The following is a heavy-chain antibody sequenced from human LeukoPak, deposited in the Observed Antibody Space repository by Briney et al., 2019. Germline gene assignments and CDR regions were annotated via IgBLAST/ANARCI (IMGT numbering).Heavy chain of an antibody. CDR1: GGSISSYY. CDR3: ARLRPPRPYCSSTSCKTYYYYYYGMDV. J-gene: IGHJ6*02. CDR2: IYTSGST. Sequence: SETLSLTCTVSGGSISSYYWSWIRQPAGKGLEWIGRIYTSGSTNYNPSLKSRVTMSVDTSKNQFSLKLSSVTAADTAVYYCARLRPPRPYCSSTSCKTYYYYYYGMDVWGQGTTVTVSS. D-gene: IGHD2-2*01. V-gene: IGHV4-4*07.